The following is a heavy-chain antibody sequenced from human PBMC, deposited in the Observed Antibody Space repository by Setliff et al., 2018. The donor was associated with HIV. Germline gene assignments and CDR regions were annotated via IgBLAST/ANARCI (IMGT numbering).Heavy chain of an antibody. CDR2: IYYTGTT. CDR3: ARLKRDGTYFFDF. CDR1: GGSISSSNFY. Sequence: PSETLSLTCTVYGGSISSSNFYWVWIRQSPGKGLEWIGSIYYTGTTNYNPSLKSRVTISVETSKVQFSLKLNSVTVVDTAVYFCARLKRDGTYFFDFWGLGTLVTVSS. V-gene: IGHV4-39*01. D-gene: IGHD2-21*01. J-gene: IGHJ4*02.